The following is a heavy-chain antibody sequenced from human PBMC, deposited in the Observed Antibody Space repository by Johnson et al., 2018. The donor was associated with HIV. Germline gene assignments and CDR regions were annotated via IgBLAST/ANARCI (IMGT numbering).Heavy chain of an antibody. Sequence: VQLVESGGGVVRPGGSLRLSCAASGFTFGDYGMSWVRQVPGKGLEWVSGINWNGGSTGYADSVKGRFTISRDNAKNSLYLQMNSLTVEDTALYYCARADRDSGTYHDAFDIWGQGTMVTVSP. CDR3: ARADRDSGTYHDAFDI. J-gene: IGHJ3*02. V-gene: IGHV3-20*04. CDR2: INWNGGST. D-gene: IGHD1-26*01. CDR1: GFTFGDYG.